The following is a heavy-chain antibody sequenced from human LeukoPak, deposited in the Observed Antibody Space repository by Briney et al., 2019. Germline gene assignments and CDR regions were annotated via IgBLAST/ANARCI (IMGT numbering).Heavy chain of an antibody. CDR2: INPSGGST. CDR3: ARISAPPDFWSGYWVDAFDI. CDR1: GYTFTRYY. Sequence: ASVKVSCKASGYTFTRYYMHWVRQAPGQGLEWMGIINPSGGSTSYAQKFQGRVTMTRDTSTTTVYMELSSLRSEDTAVYYCARISAPPDFWSGYWVDAFDIWGQGTMVTVSS. D-gene: IGHD3-3*01. V-gene: IGHV1-46*01. J-gene: IGHJ3*02.